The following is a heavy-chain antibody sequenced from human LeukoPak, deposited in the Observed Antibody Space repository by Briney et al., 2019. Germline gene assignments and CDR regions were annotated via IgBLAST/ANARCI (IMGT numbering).Heavy chain of an antibody. J-gene: IGHJ4*02. CDR2: IYSGGST. CDR1: GFTVSSNH. D-gene: IGHD1-1*01. Sequence: GGSLRLSCAASGFTVSSNHMSWVREAPGKGLEWVSVIYSGGSTDYADSVKGRFTISRDNLKNTLYLQMNSLRAEDTAVYYCARGPAGYNWGQGTLVTFSS. V-gene: IGHV3-53*01. CDR3: ARGPAGYN.